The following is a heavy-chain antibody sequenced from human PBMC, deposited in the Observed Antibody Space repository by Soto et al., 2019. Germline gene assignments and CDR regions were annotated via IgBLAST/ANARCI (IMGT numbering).Heavy chain of an antibody. Sequence: QVQLVESGGGVVQPGRSLRLSCAASGVTFSGYGMHWVRQAPGKGLEWVAITRHDGSNTYYADSVRGRFTISRDNSKTTLYLQMDSLRAEDTAVYYCARDGVGATTFFGYFDYWGQGTLVTVSS. J-gene: IGHJ4*02. CDR1: GVTFSGYG. CDR3: ARDGVGATTFFGYFDY. D-gene: IGHD1-26*01. CDR2: TRHDGSNT. V-gene: IGHV3-33*01.